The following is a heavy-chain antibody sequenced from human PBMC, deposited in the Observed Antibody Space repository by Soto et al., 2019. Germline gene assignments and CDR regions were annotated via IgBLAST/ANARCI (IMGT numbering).Heavy chain of an antibody. J-gene: IGHJ6*02. CDR3: ASWAYCSSTSCYPGYYYYYGMDV. V-gene: IGHV1-3*01. CDR2: INAGNGNT. Sequence: QVQLVQSGAEVKKPGASVKVSCKASGYTFTSYAMHWVRQAPGQRLEWMGWINAGNGNTKYSQKFQGRVTITRDTSASTAYMELSSLRSEDTAVYYCASWAYCSSTSCYPGYYYYYGMDVWGQGTTVTVSS. D-gene: IGHD2-2*01. CDR1: GYTFTSYA.